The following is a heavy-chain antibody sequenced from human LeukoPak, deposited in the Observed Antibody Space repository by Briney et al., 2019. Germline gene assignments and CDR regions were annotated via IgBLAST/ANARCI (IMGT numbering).Heavy chain of an antibody. CDR2: ISSNGGST. CDR3: ALGATFDY. V-gene: IGHV3-64*01. J-gene: IGHJ4*02. CDR1: GFTFSSYA. D-gene: IGHD1-26*01. Sequence: GGSLRLSCAASGFTFSSYAMHWVRQAPGKGLEYVSAISSNGGSTYYANSVKGRFTISRDNSKNTLYLQMGSLRAEDMAVYYCALGATFDYWGQGTLVTVSS.